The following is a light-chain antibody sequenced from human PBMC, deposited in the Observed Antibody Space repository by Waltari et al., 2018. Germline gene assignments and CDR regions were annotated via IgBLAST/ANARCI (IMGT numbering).Light chain of an antibody. J-gene: IGKJ1*01. CDR1: QSIDSW. CDR3: QHYKTSSRT. Sequence: DIQMTQSPSTLSASVGDRVTITCRASQSIDSWLAWYQQRPGKVPKPLIYKASSLERGVPSRFSGSGSGTEFTLTISSLQPDDFATYYCQHYKTSSRTCGQGTKVEIK. V-gene: IGKV1-5*03. CDR2: KAS.